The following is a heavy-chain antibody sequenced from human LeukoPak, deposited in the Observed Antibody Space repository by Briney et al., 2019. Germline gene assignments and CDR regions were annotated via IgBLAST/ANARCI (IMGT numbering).Heavy chain of an antibody. Sequence: GGSLKISCKGSGYSFTSYWVGWVRQMPGKGLEWMGIIYPGDSDTRYSPSFQGQVTISADKSISTAYLQWSSLKASDTAMYYCARRAYSYAYGYWGQGTLVTVSS. CDR3: ARRAYSYAYGY. D-gene: IGHD5-18*01. CDR2: IYPGDSDT. CDR1: GYSFTSYW. J-gene: IGHJ4*02. V-gene: IGHV5-51*01.